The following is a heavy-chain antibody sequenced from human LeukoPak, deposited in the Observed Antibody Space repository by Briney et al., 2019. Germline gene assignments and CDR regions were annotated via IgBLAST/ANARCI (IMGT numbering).Heavy chain of an antibody. CDR2: IYYSGST. D-gene: IGHD3-16*02. J-gene: IGHJ4*02. Sequence: SETLSLTCTVSGGSISSSSYYWGWIRQPPGKGLEWIGSIYYSGSTYYNPSLKSRVTISVDTSKNQFSLKLSSVTAADTAVYYCARQLYDYVWGSYRFDYWGQGTLATVSS. V-gene: IGHV4-39*01. CDR1: GGSISSSSYY. CDR3: ARQLYDYVWGSYRFDY.